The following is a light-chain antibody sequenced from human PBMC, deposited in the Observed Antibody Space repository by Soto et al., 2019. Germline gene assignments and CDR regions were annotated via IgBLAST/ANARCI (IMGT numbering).Light chain of an antibody. J-gene: IGKJ4*01. V-gene: IGKV3-20*01. CDR2: GAS. CDR3: QQYNNWPVT. CDR1: QSVSNY. Sequence: EIVLTQSPGTLSLSPGERATLSCRASQSVSNYLAWYQQKPGQAPRLLIYGASRRATVIPDRFSGSGSGTDFTLTISRLEPEDFAVYYCQQYNNWPVTFGGGTKVEIK.